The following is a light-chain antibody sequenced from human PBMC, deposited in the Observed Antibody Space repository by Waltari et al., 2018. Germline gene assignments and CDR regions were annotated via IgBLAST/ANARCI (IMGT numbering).Light chain of an antibody. CDR2: LGS. V-gene: IGKV2-28*01. J-gene: IGKJ1*01. CDR3: MQSLQTLWT. CDR1: QSLLPRNGNNY. Sequence: DIVVTQSPLSLHVTPGEPASTSCRSSQSLLPRNGNNYLDWYLQKPGQSPQPLIYLGSNRASGVPDRFSGSGSGTDFTLRISRVEAEDVGVYYCMQSLQTLWTFGPGTKVEIK.